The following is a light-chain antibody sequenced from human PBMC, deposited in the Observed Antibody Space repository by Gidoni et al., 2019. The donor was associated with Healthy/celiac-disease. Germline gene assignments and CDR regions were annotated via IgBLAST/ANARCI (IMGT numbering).Light chain of an antibody. J-gene: IGKJ4*01. Sequence: EIVLTQSPGTLSLSPGERATLSCRASQSVSSSYLAWYQQKPGQAPRLLIYGASSRATGIPDRFSGSGSGTDFTLTISRLEPEDFAVYYCLQYGSSSFLTFXGXTKVEIK. CDR2: GAS. V-gene: IGKV3-20*01. CDR3: LQYGSSSFLT. CDR1: QSVSSSY.